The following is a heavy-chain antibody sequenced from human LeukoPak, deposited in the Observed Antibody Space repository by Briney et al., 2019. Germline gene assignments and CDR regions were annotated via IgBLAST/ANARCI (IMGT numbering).Heavy chain of an antibody. Sequence: PGGSLRLSCTASGFTFNSYAMSWVRQAPGKGLEWVANIKQDGSEKYYVDSVKGRFTISRDNAKNSLYLQMNSLRAEDTAVYYCASESYDFWSGYVYWGQGTLVTVSS. D-gene: IGHD3-3*01. CDR3: ASESYDFWSGYVY. V-gene: IGHV3-7*01. J-gene: IGHJ4*02. CDR1: GFTFNSYA. CDR2: IKQDGSEK.